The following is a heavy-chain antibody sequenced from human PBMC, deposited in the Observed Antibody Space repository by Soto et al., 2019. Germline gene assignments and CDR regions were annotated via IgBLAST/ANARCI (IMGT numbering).Heavy chain of an antibody. V-gene: IGHV6-1*01. CDR2: TYYRSKWYN. CDR3: ARGLYCSSTSCYFGTHYYYYYMDV. Sequence: SQTLSLTCAISGDSVSSNSAAWNWIRQSPSRGLEWLGRTYYRSKWYNDHAVSVKSRITINPDTSKNQFSLQLNSVTPEDTAVYYCARGLYCSSTSCYFGTHYYYYYMDVWGKGTTVTVSS. CDR1: GDSVSSNSAA. J-gene: IGHJ6*03. D-gene: IGHD2-2*01.